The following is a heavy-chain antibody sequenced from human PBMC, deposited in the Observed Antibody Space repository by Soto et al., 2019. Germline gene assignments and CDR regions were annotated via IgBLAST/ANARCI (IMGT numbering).Heavy chain of an antibody. CDR3: ARERRGSGYYSLNYYYGMDV. CDR1: GGSISSYY. V-gene: IGHV4-59*01. D-gene: IGHD3-22*01. J-gene: IGHJ6*02. Sequence: SETLSLTCTVSGGSISSYYWSRIRQPPGKGLEWIGYMYYSGSTNYNPSLKSRVTISVDTSKNQFSLKLSSVTAADTAVYYCARERRGSGYYSLNYYYGMDVWGQGTTVTVSS. CDR2: MYYSGST.